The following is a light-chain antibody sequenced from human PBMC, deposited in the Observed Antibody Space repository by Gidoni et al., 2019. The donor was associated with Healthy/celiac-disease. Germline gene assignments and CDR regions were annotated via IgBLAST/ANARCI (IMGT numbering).Light chain of an antibody. CDR2: GAS. CDR1: QSVSSN. J-gene: IGKJ1*01. V-gene: IGKV3-15*01. Sequence: EIVMTQSPATLSVSPGERATLSCRASQSVSSNLDWYQQKPGQAPRLLIYGASTRATGIPARFSGSGSGTEFTLTISSLQSEDFAVYYCQQYNNWPRTFGQXTKVEIK. CDR3: QQYNNWPRT.